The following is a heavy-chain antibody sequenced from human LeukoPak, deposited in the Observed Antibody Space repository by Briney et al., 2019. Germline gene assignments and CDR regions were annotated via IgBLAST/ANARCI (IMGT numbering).Heavy chain of an antibody. Sequence: GGSLRLSCAASGCTFSSYGMSWVRQAPGKGLEWVSAISGSGGSTYYADSVRGRFTISRDNSKNPLYLQMNSLRAEDTAVYYCARETSQKGAHYMDVWGKGTTVTISS. CDR1: GCTFSSYG. V-gene: IGHV3-23*01. CDR3: ARETSQKGAHYMDV. CDR2: ISGSGGST. D-gene: IGHD3-16*01. J-gene: IGHJ6*03.